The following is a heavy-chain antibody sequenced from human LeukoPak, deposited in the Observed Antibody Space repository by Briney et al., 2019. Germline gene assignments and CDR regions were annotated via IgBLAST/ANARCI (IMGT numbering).Heavy chain of an antibody. CDR3: AKTVLRYSTGDAFDI. CDR2: ISGSGGST. CDR1: GFTFSSYA. V-gene: IGHV3-23*01. Sequence: PGGSLRLSCAASGFTFSSYAMSWVRQAPGKGLEWVSAISGSGGSTYYADSVKGWFTISRDNSKNTLYLQMNSLRAEDTAVYYCAKTVLRYSTGDAFDIWGQGTMVTVSS. J-gene: IGHJ3*02. D-gene: IGHD3-9*01.